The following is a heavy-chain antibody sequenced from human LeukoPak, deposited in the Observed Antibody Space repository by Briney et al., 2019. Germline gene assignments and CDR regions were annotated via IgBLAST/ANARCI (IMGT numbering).Heavy chain of an antibody. CDR2: ISSSSSYI. Sequence: GGSLRLSCAASGFTFSSYSMNWVRQAPGKGLEWVSSISSSSSYIYYADSVKGRFTISRDNSKNTLYLQMNSLRAEDTAVYYCARVNKLRYFDWDYWGQGTLVTVSS. CDR3: ARVNKLRYFDWDY. V-gene: IGHV3-21*04. D-gene: IGHD3-9*01. CDR1: GFTFSSYS. J-gene: IGHJ4*02.